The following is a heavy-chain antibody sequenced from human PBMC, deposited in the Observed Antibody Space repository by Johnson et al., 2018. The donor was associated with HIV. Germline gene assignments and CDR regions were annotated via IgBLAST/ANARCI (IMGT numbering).Heavy chain of an antibody. V-gene: IGHV3-30*02. D-gene: IGHD4-17*01. J-gene: IGHJ3*02. CDR1: GFTFSSYG. CDR2: IRYDGSNK. Sequence: QVQLVESGGGVVQPGGSLRLSCAASGFTFSSYGMHWVRQAPGKGLEWVAFIRYDGSNKYYADSVKGRFTISRDNSKNTLYLQMNSLRAEETAVYYCARSPETGDRLWRAFYIWGHGTMVTVSS. CDR3: ARSPETGDRLWRAFYI.